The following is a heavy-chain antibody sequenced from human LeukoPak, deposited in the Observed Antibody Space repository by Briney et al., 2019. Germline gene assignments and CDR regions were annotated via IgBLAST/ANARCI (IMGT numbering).Heavy chain of an antibody. CDR3: ARDLEPEAIFGVVIIPYNWFDP. Sequence: VASVKVSCKASGYTFPSYGISWVRQAPGQGLEGMGWISAYNGNTNYAQKLQGRVTVTTDTSTSTAYMELRSLRSDDTAVYYCARDLEPEAIFGVVIIPYNWFDPWGQGTLVTVSS. CDR2: ISAYNGNT. J-gene: IGHJ5*02. V-gene: IGHV1-18*01. CDR1: GYTFPSYG. D-gene: IGHD3-3*01.